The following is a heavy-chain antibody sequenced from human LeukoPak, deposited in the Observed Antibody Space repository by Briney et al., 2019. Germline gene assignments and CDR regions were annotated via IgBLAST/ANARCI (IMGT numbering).Heavy chain of an antibody. CDR2: IWYDGTNK. Sequence: SGGSLRLPCAASGFTFSSYGMHWVRQAPGRGLDWVAFIWYDGTNKYYADSVKGRFTISRDNSKNTLYLQMNSLRAEDTAMYYCAREGGWLQSRGAFDIWGQGTMVTVSS. V-gene: IGHV3-33*01. J-gene: IGHJ3*02. D-gene: IGHD5-24*01. CDR3: AREGGWLQSRGAFDI. CDR1: GFTFSSYG.